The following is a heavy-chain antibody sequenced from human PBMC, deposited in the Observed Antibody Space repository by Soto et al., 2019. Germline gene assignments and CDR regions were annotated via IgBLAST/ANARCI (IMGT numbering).Heavy chain of an antibody. CDR2: IYNSEST. Sequence: LSLTCTVSGGSVSSGSDYWSWIRQPPGKGLEWIGHIYNSESTNYNPSLKSRVTISADTSKSQFSLKLTSMTAADTAVYFCARVKGYTYGYDPRYYFDYWGQGTLVTVSS. V-gene: IGHV4-61*01. D-gene: IGHD5-18*01. CDR3: ARVKGYTYGYDPRYYFDY. J-gene: IGHJ4*02. CDR1: GGSVSSGSDY.